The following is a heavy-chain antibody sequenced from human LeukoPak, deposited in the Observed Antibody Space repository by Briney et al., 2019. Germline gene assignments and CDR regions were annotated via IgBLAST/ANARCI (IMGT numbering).Heavy chain of an antibody. J-gene: IGHJ3*02. V-gene: IGHV4-59*01. Sequence: SETLSLTCTVSGGSISSYYWSCIRQPPGKGLEWIGYIYYSGSTNYNPSLKSRVTISVDTSKNQFSLKLSSVTAADTAVYYCASGPIGDDAFDIWGQGTMVTVSS. D-gene: IGHD3-22*01. CDR3: ASGPIGDDAFDI. CDR2: IYYSGST. CDR1: GGSISSYY.